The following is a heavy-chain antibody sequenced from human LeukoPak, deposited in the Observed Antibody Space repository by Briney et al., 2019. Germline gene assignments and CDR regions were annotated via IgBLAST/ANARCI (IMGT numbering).Heavy chain of an antibody. D-gene: IGHD4-23*01. V-gene: IGHV3-7*03. CDR3: ARDYYGGNSFSGQGEPSGQNFDY. Sequence: GGSLRLSCAASGFTFTNYWMTWVRQAPGKGLEWVANIKQDGSEKYYVDSVKGRFTISRDNAKNSLYLQMNSLRAEDTAVYYCARDYYGGNSFSGQGEPSGQNFDYWGQGTLVTVSS. CDR2: IKQDGSEK. CDR1: GFTFTNYW. J-gene: IGHJ4*02.